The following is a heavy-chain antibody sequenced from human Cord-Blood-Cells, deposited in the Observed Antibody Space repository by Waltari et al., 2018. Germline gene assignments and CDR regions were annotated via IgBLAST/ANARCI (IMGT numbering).Heavy chain of an antibody. Sequence: EVQLVESGGGLVQPGGSLRLSCAASGFTFSSYWMSWVRQAPGKGLEWVANIKQDGSEKYYVDSVKGRFTISRDNAKNSLYLQMNSLRAEDTAVYYCARESRAGTAGAGYWGQGTLVTVSS. D-gene: IGHD6-19*01. J-gene: IGHJ4*02. CDR2: IKQDGSEK. CDR1: GFTFSSYW. CDR3: ARESRAGTAGAGY. V-gene: IGHV3-7*01.